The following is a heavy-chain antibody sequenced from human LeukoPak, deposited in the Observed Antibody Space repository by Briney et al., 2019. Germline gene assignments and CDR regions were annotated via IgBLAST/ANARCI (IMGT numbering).Heavy chain of an antibody. D-gene: IGHD5-12*01. CDR2: IYYSGST. V-gene: IGHV4-59*08. Sequence: PSETLSLTCTVSGGSISSYYWSWIRQPPGKGLEWIGYIYYSGSTNYNPSLKSRVTISVDTSKNQFSLKLSSVTAADTAVYYCARHGGSEYSGYDRGLRDYYYGMDVWGQGTTVTVSS. J-gene: IGHJ6*02. CDR3: ARHGGSEYSGYDRGLRDYYYGMDV. CDR1: GGSISSYY.